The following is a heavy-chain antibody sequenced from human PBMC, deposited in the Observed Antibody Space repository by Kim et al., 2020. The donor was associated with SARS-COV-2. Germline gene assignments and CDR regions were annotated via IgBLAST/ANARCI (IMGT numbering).Heavy chain of an antibody. J-gene: IGHJ6*02. CDR2: IYSGGSST. CDR3: AKDRYCTNGVCYNYYGMDV. V-gene: IGHV3-23*03. CDR1: GFTFSSYA. D-gene: IGHD2-8*01. Sequence: GGSLRLSCAASGFTFSSYAMSWVRQAPGKGLEWVSVIYSGGSSTYYADSVKGRFTISRDNSKNTLYLQMNSLRAEDTAVYYCAKDRYCTNGVCYNYYGMDVWGQGTTVTVSS.